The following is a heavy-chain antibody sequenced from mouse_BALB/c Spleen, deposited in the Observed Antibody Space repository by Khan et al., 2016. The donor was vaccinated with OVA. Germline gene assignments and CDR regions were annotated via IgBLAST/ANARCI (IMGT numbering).Heavy chain of an antibody. Sequence: VQLQQSGPELVKPGASVRMSCKASGYTFTSYVMHWVKQKPGQGLEWIGYIYPYNDDTKYNEKFKGKATLTSDKSSSTAYMELSSLTSEYSAVYYCAKNYRYDVYFDYWGQGTTLTVSS. CDR3: AKNYRYDVYFDY. J-gene: IGHJ2*01. D-gene: IGHD2-14*01. CDR2: IYPYNDDT. V-gene: IGHV1S136*01. CDR1: GYTFTSYV.